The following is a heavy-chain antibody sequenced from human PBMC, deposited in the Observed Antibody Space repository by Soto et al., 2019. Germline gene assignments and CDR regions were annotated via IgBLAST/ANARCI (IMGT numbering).Heavy chain of an antibody. V-gene: IGHV3-48*03. CDR1: GFSFSDYE. CDR2: ISSGGSTI. Sequence: EVQLVESGGGLAQPGGSLRLSCVASGFSFSDYEMNWVCQAPGKGLEWVAYISSGGSTIHYADSVRGRFTVSRDNARKSLYLQMNTLSVGDTALYYCARDRAAGGYWGQGTLVTVSS. CDR3: ARDRAAGGY. J-gene: IGHJ4*02. D-gene: IGHD6-13*01.